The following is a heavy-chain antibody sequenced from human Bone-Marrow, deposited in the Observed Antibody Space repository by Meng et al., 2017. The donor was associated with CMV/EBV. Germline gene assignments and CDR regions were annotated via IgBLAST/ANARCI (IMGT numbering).Heavy chain of an antibody. J-gene: IGHJ5*02. CDR3: AKDQGAQLVHLDNWFDP. V-gene: IGHV3-30*02. D-gene: IGHD6-13*01. Sequence: QVQLVESXXGVVQPGGSLRLFWXASGFTFSSYGMHWVRQAPGKGLEWVAFIRYDGSNKYYADSVKGRFTISRDNSKNTLYLQMNSLRAEDTAVYYCAKDQGAQLVHLDNWFDPWGQGTLVTVSS. CDR2: IRYDGSNK. CDR1: GFTFSSYG.